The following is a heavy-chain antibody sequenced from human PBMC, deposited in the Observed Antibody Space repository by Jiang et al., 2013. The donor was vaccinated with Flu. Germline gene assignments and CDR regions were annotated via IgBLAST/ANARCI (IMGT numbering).Heavy chain of an antibody. D-gene: IGHD6-19*01. CDR3: ARYEAVAGIGVDY. V-gene: IGHV5-51*03. CDR2: IYPGDAET. Sequence: GAEVKKPGESLKISCKGSGYSFITYWIAWVRQMPGKGLQWMGIIYPGDAETKYSPSFQGQVIMSVYRSINTAYLQWSSLKASDTAMYYCARYEAVAGIGVDYWGQGTLVTVSS. J-gene: IGHJ4*02. CDR1: GYSFITYW.